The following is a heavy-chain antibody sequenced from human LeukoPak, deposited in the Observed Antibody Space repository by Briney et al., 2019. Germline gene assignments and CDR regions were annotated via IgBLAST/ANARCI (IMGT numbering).Heavy chain of an antibody. Sequence: GGSLRLSCAASGFTFSAYVMTWVRQAPGKGLERVSAMSDSAGGASYADSVRGRFTISRDNSENTLYLEMHSLRVEDTAVYYCAKAWAPVSSSWYLAFDIWGQGTMVTVSS. CDR3: AKAWAPVSSSWYLAFDI. CDR1: GFTFSAYV. D-gene: IGHD6-13*01. V-gene: IGHV3-23*01. J-gene: IGHJ3*02. CDR2: MSDSAGGA.